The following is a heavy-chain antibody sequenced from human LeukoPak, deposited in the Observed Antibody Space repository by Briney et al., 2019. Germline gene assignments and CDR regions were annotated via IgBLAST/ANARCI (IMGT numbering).Heavy chain of an antibody. Sequence: ASVKVSCKASGYTFTSYGISWVRQAPGQGLEWMGWISAYNGNTNYAQKLQGRVTMTTDTSTSTAYMELRSLRSDDTAVYYCAREGEACGGDCYYYFDYWGQGTLVTVPS. CDR3: AREGEACGGDCYYYFDY. D-gene: IGHD2-21*02. CDR1: GYTFTSYG. CDR2: ISAYNGNT. J-gene: IGHJ4*02. V-gene: IGHV1-18*01.